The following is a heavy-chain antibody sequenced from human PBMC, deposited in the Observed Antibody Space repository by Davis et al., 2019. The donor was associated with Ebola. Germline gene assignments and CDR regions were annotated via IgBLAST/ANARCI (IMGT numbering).Heavy chain of an antibody. CDR3: ARGGGVVMTAMVDY. CDR1: GYTFSSYG. CDR2: ISANNGKT. J-gene: IGHJ4*02. D-gene: IGHD2-21*02. V-gene: IGHV1-18*01. Sequence: AASVKVSCKASGYTFSSYGFTWVRQAPGQGLEWMGWISANNGKTNYAQKFQGRVTMTTDTSTSTAYMELRSLRSDDTAVYYCARGGGVVMTAMVDYWGQGTLVTVSS.